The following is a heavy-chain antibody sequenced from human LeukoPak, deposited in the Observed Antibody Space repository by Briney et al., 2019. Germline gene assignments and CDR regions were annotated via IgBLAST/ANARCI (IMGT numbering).Heavy chain of an antibody. D-gene: IGHD2-15*01. J-gene: IGHJ4*02. V-gene: IGHV4-34*01. CDR3: ARGRGDGLGYCSGGSCYDYFDY. CDR2: INHSGST. Sequence: PSETLSLTCAVYGGSFSGYYWSWIRQPPGKGLEWIGEINHSGSTNYNLSLKSRVTISVDTSKNQFSLKLSSVTAADTAVYYCARGRGDGLGYCSGGSCYDYFDYWGQGTLVTVSS. CDR1: GGSFSGYY.